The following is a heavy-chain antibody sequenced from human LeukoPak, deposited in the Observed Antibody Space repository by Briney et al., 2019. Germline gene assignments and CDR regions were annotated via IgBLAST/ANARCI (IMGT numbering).Heavy chain of an antibody. Sequence: GGSLRLSCAASEFTFSMNWMTWVRQAPGKGLEWVANIKLDGSEKNYVDSVKGRFTISRDNAKNSLYLQMDSLRAEDTAVYYCARLRVTSNYYMDVWGKGTTVTVS. CDR3: ARLRVTSNYYMDV. D-gene: IGHD4-17*01. CDR1: EFTFSMNW. J-gene: IGHJ6*03. V-gene: IGHV3-7*01. CDR2: IKLDGSEK.